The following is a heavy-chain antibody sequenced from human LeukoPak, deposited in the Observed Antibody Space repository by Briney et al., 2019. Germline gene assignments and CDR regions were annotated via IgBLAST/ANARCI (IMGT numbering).Heavy chain of an antibody. D-gene: IGHD2-15*01. V-gene: IGHV3-23*01. CDR1: GFTFSSYA. J-gene: IGHJ5*02. CDR2: IRSSGDT. CDR3: ATYCSGGSCYKGLDP. Sequence: GGPLRLSCAGFTFSSYAMSWVRQAPGKGLEWVSTIRSSGDTYYADSVKGRFTISRDNSKNTLYLQMNSLRAEDTAVYFGATYCSGGSCYKGLDPWGQGTLVTVSP.